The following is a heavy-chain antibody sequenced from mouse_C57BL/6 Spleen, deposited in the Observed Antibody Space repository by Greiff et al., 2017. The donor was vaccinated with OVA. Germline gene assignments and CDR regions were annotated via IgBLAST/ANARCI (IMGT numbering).Heavy chain of an antibody. Sequence: QVQLQQSGAELVRPGSSVKLSCKASYFAFMASAMHWVKQRPGHGLEWIGSFTLYRDATEYRENFKGKATVTANTSSSTAYMDLSSLTSEVSAVYYCARGDGSFAYWGQGTLVTVSA. J-gene: IGHJ3*01. CDR1: YFAFMASA. V-gene: IGHV1-49*01. D-gene: IGHD2-3*01. CDR2: FTLYRDAT. CDR3: ARGDGSFAY.